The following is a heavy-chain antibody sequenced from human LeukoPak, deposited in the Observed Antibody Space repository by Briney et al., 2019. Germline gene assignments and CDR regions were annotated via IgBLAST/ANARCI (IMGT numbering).Heavy chain of an antibody. Sequence: SETLSLTCTVSAGSISSYYWSWIRHPAGNVLEWIGRIYTSGSTNYNPSLKSRVTMSVDTSKNQFSLKLSSVTPADTAVYYLPRVGISISYYYMAVWGKGTTVTISS. V-gene: IGHV4-4*07. CDR3: PRVGISISYYYMAV. CDR1: AGSISSYY. CDR2: IYTSGST. D-gene: IGHD6-6*01. J-gene: IGHJ6*03.